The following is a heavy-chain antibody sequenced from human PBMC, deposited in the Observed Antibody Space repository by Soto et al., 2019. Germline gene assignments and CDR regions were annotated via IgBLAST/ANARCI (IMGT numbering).Heavy chain of an antibody. D-gene: IGHD4-17*01. CDR1: GITFSSYA. V-gene: IGHV3-23*01. Sequence: EVQLLESGGGLVQPGGSLRHSCAASGITFSSYAMSWVRQAPGKGLEWVSGISDSGGSTYYADSVKGRFTISRDNSKNTLYLQMNSLRAEDTAVYYCAKADYGDYGFDYWGQGTLVTVSS. CDR3: AKADYGDYGFDY. J-gene: IGHJ4*02. CDR2: ISDSGGST.